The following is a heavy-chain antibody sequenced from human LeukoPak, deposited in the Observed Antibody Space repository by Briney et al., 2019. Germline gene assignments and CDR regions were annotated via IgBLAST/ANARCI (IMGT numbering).Heavy chain of an antibody. CDR2: IRSKAYGGTT. V-gene: IGHV3-49*03. J-gene: IGHJ3*02. D-gene: IGHD5-18*01. Sequence: GGSLRLSCTASGFTFGDYAMSWFRQAPGKGLEWVGFIRSKAYGGTTEYAASVKGRFTISRDDSKSIAYLQMNSLKTEDTAVYYCTRVDTAMASDAFDIWGQGTMVTVSS. CDR3: TRVDTAMASDAFDI. CDR1: GFTFGDYA.